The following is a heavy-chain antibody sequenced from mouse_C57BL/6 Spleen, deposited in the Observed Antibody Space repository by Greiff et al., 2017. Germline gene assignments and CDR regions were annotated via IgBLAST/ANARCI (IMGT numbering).Heavy chain of an antibody. CDR1: GYTFTSYW. CDR3: AKTAGYAMDY. Sequence: QVQLQQPGAELVKPGASVKLSCKASGYTFTSYWMHWVKQRPGQGLEWIGMIHPTSGSTNYNEKFKSKATLTVDKSSSTAYMQLSSLTSEDSAVYCCAKTAGYAMDYWGQGTSVTVSS. CDR2: IHPTSGST. V-gene: IGHV1-64*01. J-gene: IGHJ4*01.